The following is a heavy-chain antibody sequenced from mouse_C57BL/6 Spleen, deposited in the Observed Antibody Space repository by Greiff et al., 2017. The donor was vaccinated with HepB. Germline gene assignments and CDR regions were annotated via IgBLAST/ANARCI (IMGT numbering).Heavy chain of an antibody. J-gene: IGHJ4*01. D-gene: IGHD1-1*01. CDR2: IDPSDSET. CDR3: ARWGQDYYGSSYYAMDD. Sequence: QVQLQQPGAELVRPGSSVKLSCKASGYTFTSYWMHWVKQRPIQGLEWIGNIDPSDSETNYNQKFKDKATLTVDKSSSTAYMQLSSLTSEDSAVYYCARWGQDYYGSSYYAMDDWGQGTSVTVSS. V-gene: IGHV1-52*01. CDR1: GYTFTSYW.